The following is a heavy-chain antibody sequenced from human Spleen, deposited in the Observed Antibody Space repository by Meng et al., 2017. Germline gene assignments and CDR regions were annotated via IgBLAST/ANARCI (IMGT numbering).Heavy chain of an antibody. J-gene: IGHJ4*02. CDR2: INSDGSST. Sequence: EVQQGESGGDLVQTWESLRLSCAASIFTVSRSWMHWVRQALGRGLVWVSHINSDGSSTSYADSVKGRFTISRDNAKNTLYLQMTSLRAEDTAVYYCSKDYTGSDDYWGQGTLVTVSS. CDR3: SKDYTGSDDY. CDR1: IFTVSRSW. D-gene: IGHD5-12*01. V-gene: IGHV3-74*01.